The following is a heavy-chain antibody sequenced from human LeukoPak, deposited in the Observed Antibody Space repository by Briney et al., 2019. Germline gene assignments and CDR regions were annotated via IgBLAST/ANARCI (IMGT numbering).Heavy chain of an antibody. CDR1: GYTFTGYY. D-gene: IGHD3-3*01. V-gene: IGHV1-2*02. Sequence: ASVKVSCKASGYTFTGYYMHWVRQAPGQGLEWMGWINPNSGGTNYTQKFQGRVTMTRDTSISTAYMELSRLRSDDTAVYYCARSSRVWSGPYMDVWGKGTTVTVPS. CDR2: INPNSGGT. J-gene: IGHJ6*03. CDR3: ARSSRVWSGPYMDV.